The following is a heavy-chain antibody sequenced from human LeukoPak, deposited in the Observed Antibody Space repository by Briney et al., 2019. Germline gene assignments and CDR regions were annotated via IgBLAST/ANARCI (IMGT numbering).Heavy chain of an antibody. D-gene: IGHD2-2*01. J-gene: IGHJ4*02. V-gene: IGHV3-48*01. Sequence: GGSLRLSCAASGFSFSGHSMNWVRQAPGRGLEWVAFISDSGSPIYYADSVRGRFTISRDNADNSLYLQMNSLRAEDSAVYFCARNKRASQYYFDYWGQGALVIVSS. CDR2: ISDSGSPI. CDR3: ARNKRASQYYFDY. CDR1: GFSFSGHS.